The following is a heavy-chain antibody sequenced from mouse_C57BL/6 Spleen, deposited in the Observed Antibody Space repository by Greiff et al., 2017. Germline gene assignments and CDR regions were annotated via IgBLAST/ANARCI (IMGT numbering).Heavy chain of an antibody. V-gene: IGHV1-82*01. D-gene: IGHD2-5*01. CDR2: IYPGDGDT. CDR3: ARSYSNEFAY. Sequence: QVQLKESGPELVKPGASVKISCKASGYAFSSSWMNWVKQRPGKGLEWIGRIYPGDGDTNYNGKFKGKATLTADKSSSTAYMQLSSLTSEDSAVYFCARSYSNEFAYWGQGTLVTVSA. J-gene: IGHJ3*01. CDR1: GYAFSSSW.